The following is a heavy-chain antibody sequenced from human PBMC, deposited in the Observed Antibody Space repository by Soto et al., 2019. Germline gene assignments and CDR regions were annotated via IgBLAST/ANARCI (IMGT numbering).Heavy chain of an antibody. CDR3: AKERLAVEAATTLQH. Sequence: EVQLSESGGGLVQPGGSLRLSCAASGFTFSSYAMTWVRQAPGKGLEWVSTFSGNGGSAYYADSVKGRFTISRDNSENTLFLQMNSLRAEDTAVYYCAKERLAVEAATTLQHWGQGTLVTVSS. V-gene: IGHV3-23*01. D-gene: IGHD2-15*01. CDR1: GFTFSSYA. CDR2: FSGNGGSA. J-gene: IGHJ1*01.